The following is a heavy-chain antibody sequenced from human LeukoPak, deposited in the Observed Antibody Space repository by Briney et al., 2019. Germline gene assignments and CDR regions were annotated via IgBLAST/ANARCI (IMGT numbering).Heavy chain of an antibody. V-gene: IGHV1-46*01. J-gene: IGHJ4*02. D-gene: IGHD3-22*01. CDR1: GYTFTGYY. CDR2: INPSGGST. CDR3: ARDSSPLTYDSSGYYPYYFDY. Sequence: ASVKVSCKASGYTFTGYYMHWVRQAPGQGLEWMGIINPSGGSTSYAQKFQGRVTMTRDTSTSTVYMELSSLRSEDTAVYYCARDSSPLTYDSSGYYPYYFDYWGQGTLVTVSS.